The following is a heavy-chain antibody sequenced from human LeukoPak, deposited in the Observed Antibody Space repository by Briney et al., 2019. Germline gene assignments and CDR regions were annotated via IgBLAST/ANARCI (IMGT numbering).Heavy chain of an antibody. CDR3: AGSGVDRHYQYHIDV. J-gene: IGHJ6*03. Sequence: PGGSLRLSCTASGFTFSTYNMNWVRQAPGKGLEWVASISSSSSYVYYTDSVKGRFTISRDNAKSSLYLQMNSLRVEDTAVYHCAGSGVDRHYQYHIDVWGKGTTVTVSS. D-gene: IGHD6-25*01. CDR2: ISSSSSYV. V-gene: IGHV3-21*01. CDR1: GFTFSTYN.